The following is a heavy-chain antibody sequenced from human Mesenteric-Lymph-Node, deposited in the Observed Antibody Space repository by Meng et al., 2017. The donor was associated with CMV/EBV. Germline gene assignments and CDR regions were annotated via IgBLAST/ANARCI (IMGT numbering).Heavy chain of an antibody. V-gene: IGHV3-30*04. Sequence: GESLKISCAASGSTFSSYAMHWVRQAPGKGLEWVAVISYGGSNKYYRDSVKGRFTISRDNSKNTLYLQMNSLRAEDTAVYYCARAPNGPTGYWGQGTLVTVSS. CDR1: GSTFSSYA. CDR2: ISYGGSNK. D-gene: IGHD4-17*01. J-gene: IGHJ4*02. CDR3: ARAPNGPTGY.